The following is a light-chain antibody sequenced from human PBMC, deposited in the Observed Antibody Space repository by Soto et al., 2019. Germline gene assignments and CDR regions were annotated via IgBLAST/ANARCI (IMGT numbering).Light chain of an antibody. Sequence: QSALTQPASVSGSPGQSITISCTGTSSDVGSYNLVSWYQQHPGKAPKLMIYEGTKRPSGVSNRFSGSKSGNTASLTISGIQAEDEADYYCCSYAGSNVVFGGGTKLTVL. CDR3: CSYAGSNVV. CDR1: SSDVGSYNL. J-gene: IGLJ2*01. V-gene: IGLV2-23*01. CDR2: EGT.